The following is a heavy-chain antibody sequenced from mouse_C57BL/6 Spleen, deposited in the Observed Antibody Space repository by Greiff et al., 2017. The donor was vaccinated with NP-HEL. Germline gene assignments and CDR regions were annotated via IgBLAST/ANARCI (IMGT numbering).Heavy chain of an antibody. CDR2: IYPYNGVS. CDR1: GYSFTGYY. D-gene: IGHD3-1*01. J-gene: IGHJ2*01. CDR3: APGGSGGPFDY. V-gene: IGHV1-31*01. Sequence: EVKLMESGPELVKPGASVKISCKASGYSFTGYYMHWVKQSHGNILDWIGYIYPYNGVSSYNQKFKGKATLTVDKSSSTAYMELRSLTSEDSAVYYCAPGGSGGPFDYWGQGTTLTVSS.